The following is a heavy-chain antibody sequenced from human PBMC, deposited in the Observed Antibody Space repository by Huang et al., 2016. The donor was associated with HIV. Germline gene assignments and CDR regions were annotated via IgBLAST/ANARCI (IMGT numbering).Heavy chain of an antibody. CDR3: ATSYGYFPH. CDR2: INNNGSKI. J-gene: IGHJ1*01. V-gene: IGHV3-48*02. D-gene: IGHD5-18*01. Sequence: EVQLVESGGGLVQPGGSLTLSCAASGFTLSAYSMNVVRQTPGKGLEWVSYINNNGSKIVYAESVKGRFTISRDNAKNSLYLQMNSLRDDDTAVFYCATSYGYFPHWGQGTLVTVSS. CDR1: GFTLSAYS.